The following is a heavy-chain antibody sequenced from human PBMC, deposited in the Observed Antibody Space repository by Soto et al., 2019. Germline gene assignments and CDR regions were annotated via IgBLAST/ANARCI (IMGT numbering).Heavy chain of an antibody. D-gene: IGHD5-12*01. V-gene: IGHV3-23*01. CDR2: ISGTRGRQRNT. Sequence: GGSLRLSCAASGFISSDYAMTWVRQAPGRGLEWVSTISGTRGRQRNTFYTASVKGRFTVTRDNSKNTLFLQMNSLRVEDTAVYYCAKTMARLGGYDMNWLASWCQGTMVTVSS. J-gene: IGHJ5*01. CDR3: AKTMARLGGYDMNWLAS. CDR1: GFISSDYA.